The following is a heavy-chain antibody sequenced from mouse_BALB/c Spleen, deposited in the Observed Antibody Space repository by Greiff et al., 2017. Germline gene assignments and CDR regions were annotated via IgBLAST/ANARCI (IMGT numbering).Heavy chain of an antibody. CDR3: ARAKRDYDAMDY. CDR2: ISDGGSYT. V-gene: IGHV5-4*02. J-gene: IGHJ4*01. Sequence: EVKLMESGGGLVKPGGSLKLSCAASGFTFSDYYMYWVRQTPEKRLEWVATISDGGSYTYYPDSVKGRFTISRDNAKNNLYLQMSSLKSEDTAMYYCARAKRDYDAMDYWGQGTSVTVSS. CDR1: GFTFSDYY.